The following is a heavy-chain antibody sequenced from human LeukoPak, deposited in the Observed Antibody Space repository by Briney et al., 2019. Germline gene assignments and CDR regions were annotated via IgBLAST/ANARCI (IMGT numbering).Heavy chain of an antibody. V-gene: IGHV3-23*01. CDR3: AKGSTYFYGSGTSDDAFDI. CDR1: GLTFSNYA. D-gene: IGHD3-10*01. Sequence: GGSLRLPCAASGLTFSNYAMSWVRQAPGKGLEWVSAISGSGGSTSYADSVKGRFTISRDNSKNTMYLQMNSLRAEDTAVYYCAKGSTYFYGSGTSDDAFDIWGQGTMVTVSS. J-gene: IGHJ3*02. CDR2: ISGSGGST.